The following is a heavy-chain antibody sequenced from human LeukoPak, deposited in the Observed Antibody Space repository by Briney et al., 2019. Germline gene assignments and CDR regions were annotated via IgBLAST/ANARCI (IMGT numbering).Heavy chain of an antibody. V-gene: IGHV1-8*03. CDR1: GYTFTSYD. D-gene: IGHD6-6*01. J-gene: IGHJ6*03. Sequence: ASVTVSCKASGYTFTSYDINWVRQATGQGLEWMGWMNPNSGNTGYAQKFQGRVTFTRNTSISTAYMELSSLRSEDTAVYYCARGVAARPKVKNYYYMDVWGKGTTVTVSS. CDR2: MNPNSGNT. CDR3: ARGVAARPKVKNYYYMDV.